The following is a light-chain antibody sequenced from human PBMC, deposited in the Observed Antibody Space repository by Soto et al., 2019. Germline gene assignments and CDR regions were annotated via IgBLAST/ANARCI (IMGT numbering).Light chain of an antibody. CDR2: DVS. V-gene: IGLV2-14*03. CDR3: SSYTTSSPLGV. J-gene: IGLJ1*01. Sequence: QSALTQPASVSGSPGQSITISCTGTSSDVGGYEYVSWYQQHPGKAPKRIIYDVSDRPSGVSNRFSGSKSGNTASLAISGLQAEDEADYYRSSYTTSSPLGVFGTGTKVTVL. CDR1: SSDVGGYEY.